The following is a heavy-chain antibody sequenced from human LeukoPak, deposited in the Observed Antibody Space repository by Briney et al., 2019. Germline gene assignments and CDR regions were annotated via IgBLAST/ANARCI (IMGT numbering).Heavy chain of an antibody. CDR1: GGSISSSSYY. J-gene: IGHJ6*02. Sequence: PSETLSLTCTVSGGSISSSSYYWGWIRQPPGKGLEWIGSIYYSGSTYYNPSLKSRVTISVDTSKNQFSLKLSSVTAADTAVYYCAGTVLRYFDRLSNYYYGMDVWGQGTTVTVSS. CDR3: AGTVLRYFDRLSNYYYGMDV. V-gene: IGHV4-39*01. CDR2: IYYSGST. D-gene: IGHD3-9*01.